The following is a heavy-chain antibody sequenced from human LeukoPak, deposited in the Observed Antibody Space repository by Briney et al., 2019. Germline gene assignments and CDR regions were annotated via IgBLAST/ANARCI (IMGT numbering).Heavy chain of an antibody. V-gene: IGHV3-21*01. CDR2: ISSSSSYI. CDR1: GFTFSSYG. J-gene: IGHJ6*03. CDR3: ARDRLWFGELKDYYYYMDV. Sequence: GGSLRLSCAASGFTFSSYGMNWVRQAPGKGLEWVSSISSSSSYIYYADSVKGRFTISRDNAKNSLYLQMNSLRAEDTAVYYCARDRLWFGELKDYYYYMDVWGKGTTVTISS. D-gene: IGHD3-10*01.